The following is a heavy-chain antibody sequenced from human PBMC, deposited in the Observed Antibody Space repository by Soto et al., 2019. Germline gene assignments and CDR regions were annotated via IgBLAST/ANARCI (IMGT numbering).Heavy chain of an antibody. J-gene: IGHJ6*03. CDR2: ISSSSSYI. Sequence: GGSLRLSCAASGFTFSSYSMNWVRQAPGKGLEWVSSISSSSSYIYYADSVKGRFTISRDNAKNSLYLQMNSLRAEDTAVYYCARGFTADNGLSLYYYYYMDVWGKGTTVTVSS. CDR3: ARGFTADNGLSLYYYYYMDV. V-gene: IGHV3-21*01. CDR1: GFTFSSYS. D-gene: IGHD2-8*01.